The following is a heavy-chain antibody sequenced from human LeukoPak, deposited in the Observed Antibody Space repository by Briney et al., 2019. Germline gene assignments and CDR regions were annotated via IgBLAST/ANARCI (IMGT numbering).Heavy chain of an antibody. CDR2: IYDSGSA. D-gene: IGHD3-22*01. V-gene: IGHV4-61*08. J-gene: IGHJ4*02. Sequence: SETLSLTCTVSGGSVSSGGYYWSWIRQPPGKGLEWIGYIYDSGSANYNPSLKSRVTISGDTSKNQFSLKLKSVTAAVTAVYYCARAYYECFDYWGQGTLVTVSS. CDR3: ARAYYECFDY. CDR1: GGSVSSGGYY.